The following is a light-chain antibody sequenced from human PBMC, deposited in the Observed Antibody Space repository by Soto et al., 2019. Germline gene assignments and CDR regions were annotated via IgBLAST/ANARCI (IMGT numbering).Light chain of an antibody. CDR3: SSYTTTSTT. V-gene: IGLV2-14*01. Sequence: QSALTQPPSASGSPGQSVTISCSGTSSDVGGFNYVSWYQQHPGRAPKVLIYEVTNRPSGVSNRFSGSKSGNTASLTISGLQAEDEADYYCSSYTTTSTTFGGGTKLTVL. CDR2: EVT. CDR1: SSDVGGFNY. J-gene: IGLJ3*02.